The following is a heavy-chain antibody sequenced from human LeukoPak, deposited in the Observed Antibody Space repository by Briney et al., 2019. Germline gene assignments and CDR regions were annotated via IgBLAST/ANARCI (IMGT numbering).Heavy chain of an antibody. CDR3: ARRRYCSGGSCYYGMDV. J-gene: IGHJ6*02. CDR1: GYTFTSYA. CDR2: INAGNGNT. D-gene: IGHD2-15*01. V-gene: IGHV1-3*01. Sequence: ASVKVSCKASGYTFTSYAMHWVRQAPGQRLEWMGWINAGNGNTKYSQKFQGRVTITRDTSASTAYMELSSLRSEDTAVYYCARRRYCSGGSCYYGMDVWGQGTTVTVSS.